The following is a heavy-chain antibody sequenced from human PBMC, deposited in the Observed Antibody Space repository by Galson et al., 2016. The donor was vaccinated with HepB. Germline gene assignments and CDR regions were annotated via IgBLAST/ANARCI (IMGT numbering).Heavy chain of an antibody. D-gene: IGHD3-10*01. J-gene: IGHJ4*02. CDR2: INSDGSST. V-gene: IGHV3-74*01. Sequence: SLRLSCAASGFTLSSFWMHWVRQAPGKGLVWVSRINSDGSSTGYADSVKGRFTTSRDNAKNTLYLQMNSLRAEDTAIYYCAGGRVRNYWGQGTLVTVSS. CDR1: GFTLSSFW. CDR3: AGGRVRNY.